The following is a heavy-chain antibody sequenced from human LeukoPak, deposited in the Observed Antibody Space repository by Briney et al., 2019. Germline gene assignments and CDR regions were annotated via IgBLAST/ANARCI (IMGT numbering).Heavy chain of an antibody. Sequence: PGGSLRLSCAASGFTFSSYGMSWVRQAPGKGLEWVSAISGSGGRTYYADSVKGRFTISRDNSKNTLYLQMNSLRAEDTAVYYCARERGASAAVDYWGQGTLVTVSS. CDR2: ISGSGGRT. V-gene: IGHV3-23*01. J-gene: IGHJ4*02. CDR1: GFTFSSYG. CDR3: ARERGASAAVDY. D-gene: IGHD6-13*01.